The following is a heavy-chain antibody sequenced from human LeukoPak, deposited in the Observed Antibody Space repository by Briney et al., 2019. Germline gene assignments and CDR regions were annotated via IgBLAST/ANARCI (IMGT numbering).Heavy chain of an antibody. CDR3: TRDEGSTWQRFDP. Sequence: PGGSLRLSCAASGFTFSSYWMSWVRQAPGKGLEWVANIKQDGSEKYYVDSVKGRFTISRDNAKNTLYLQMNSLRVEDTAVYYCTRDEGSTWQRFDPWGQGTLVTVSS. D-gene: IGHD6-13*01. CDR2: IKQDGSEK. J-gene: IGHJ5*02. CDR1: GFTFSSYW. V-gene: IGHV3-7*01.